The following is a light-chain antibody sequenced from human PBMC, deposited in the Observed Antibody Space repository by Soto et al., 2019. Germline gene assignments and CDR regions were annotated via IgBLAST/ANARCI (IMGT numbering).Light chain of an antibody. CDR1: QSLVYSDGNTY. CDR3: QQYGSSPT. J-gene: IGKJ4*01. V-gene: IGKV2-30*01. Sequence: DVVMTQSPLSLPVTLGQPASISCTSSQSLVYSDGNTYLNWYQHRPGQSPRLLIYATSSRATGIPDRFTGGGAGTGFTLTISRLEPEDSAVYYCQQYGSSPTFGGGTKVDIK. CDR2: ATS.